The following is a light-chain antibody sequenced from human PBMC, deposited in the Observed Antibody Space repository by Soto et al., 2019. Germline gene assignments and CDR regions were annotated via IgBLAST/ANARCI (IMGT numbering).Light chain of an antibody. Sequence: QSVLTQPASVSGSPGQSITISCTGTSSDFGGYNYFSWYQHHPGKAPKLIIYEVSNRPSGVSNRFSGSKSGNTASLTISGLQAEDEADYYCSSYTSSSTLVFGTGTKVTVL. CDR3: SSYTSSSTLV. V-gene: IGLV2-14*01. CDR2: EVS. CDR1: SSDFGGYNY. J-gene: IGLJ1*01.